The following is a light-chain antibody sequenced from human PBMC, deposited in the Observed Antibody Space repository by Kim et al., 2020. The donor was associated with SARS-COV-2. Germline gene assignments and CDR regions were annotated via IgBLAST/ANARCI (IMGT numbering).Light chain of an antibody. J-gene: IGLJ3*02. CDR1: SLRSYY. Sequence: SSELTQDPAVSVALGQTVRITCQGDSLRSYYASWYQQKPGQAPVLVIYNKNNRPSGIPDRFSGSSSGNTASLTITGAQAEDEAEYYCNSRDSSGNHLGVFGGGTQLTVL. V-gene: IGLV3-19*01. CDR3: NSRDSSGNHLGV. CDR2: NKN.